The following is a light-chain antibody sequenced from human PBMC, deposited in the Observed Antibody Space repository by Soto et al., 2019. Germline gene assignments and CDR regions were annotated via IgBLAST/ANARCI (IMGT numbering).Light chain of an antibody. CDR2: DAS. Sequence: EIVLTQSPATLSLSPGERATLSCRASQSVSSNLAWYQHKPGQPPRLLIYDASTRATGIPARFSGSGSGTEFTLTISGLQSEDFGVYYCQQYADWPTTFGQGTKVDIK. J-gene: IGKJ1*01. V-gene: IGKV3D-15*01. CDR3: QQYADWPTT. CDR1: QSVSSN.